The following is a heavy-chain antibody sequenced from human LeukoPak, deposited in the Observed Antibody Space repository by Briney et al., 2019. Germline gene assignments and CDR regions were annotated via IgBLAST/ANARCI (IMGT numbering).Heavy chain of an antibody. Sequence: GGSLRLSCAASGFTFSSYWMNWARQAPGKGLEWVSSISSSSSYIYYADSVKGRFTISRGNAKDSLYLQMNSLRAEDTAVYYCARGSGSYYWFDYWGQGTLVTASS. V-gene: IGHV3-21*01. D-gene: IGHD1-26*01. CDR1: GFTFSSYW. CDR3: ARGSGSYYWFDY. J-gene: IGHJ4*02. CDR2: ISSSSSYI.